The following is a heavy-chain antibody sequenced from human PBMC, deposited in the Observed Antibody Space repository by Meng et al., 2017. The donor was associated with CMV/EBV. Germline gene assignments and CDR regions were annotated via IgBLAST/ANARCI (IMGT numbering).Heavy chain of an antibody. CDR3: ARDVYYYDSSGYYIDY. CDR1: GFTFGSYS. CDR2: ISSSSSYI. Sequence: GESLKISCAASGFTFGSYSMNWVSQAPGKGLEWVSSISSSSSYIYYADSVKGRFTISRDKAKNSLYLQMNSLRAEDTAVYYCARDVYYYDSSGYYIDYWGQGTLVTVSS. V-gene: IGHV3-21*01. D-gene: IGHD3-22*01. J-gene: IGHJ4*02.